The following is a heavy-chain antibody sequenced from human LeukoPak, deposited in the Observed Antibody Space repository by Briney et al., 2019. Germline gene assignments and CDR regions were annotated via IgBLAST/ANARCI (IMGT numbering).Heavy chain of an antibody. D-gene: IGHD2-2*01. Sequence: SVKVSCRASGGTFSSYAISWVRQAPGQGLEWMGGIIPIFGTANYAQKFQGRVTITADESTSTAYMELSSLRSEDTAVYYCARVYCSSTSCYRWGYYYYYMDVWGKGTTVTVSS. J-gene: IGHJ6*03. CDR3: ARVYCSSTSCYRWGYYYYYMDV. CDR1: GGTFSSYA. CDR2: IIPIFGTA. V-gene: IGHV1-69*13.